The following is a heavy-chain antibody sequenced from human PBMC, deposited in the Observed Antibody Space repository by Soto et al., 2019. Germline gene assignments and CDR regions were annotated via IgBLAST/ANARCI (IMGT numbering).Heavy chain of an antibody. CDR1: GYTFTSYA. Sequence: QVQLLQSGAEEKKPGASVKVSCKASGYTFTSYAMHWVRQAPGQRLEWMGWINAGNGDTQYSQKFQDRVTLTRDTSATTAYMELSSLRSEDTAVYSCARASNAAFDIWGQGTMVTVSS. J-gene: IGHJ3*02. CDR2: INAGNGDT. V-gene: IGHV1-3*05. CDR3: ARASNAAFDI.